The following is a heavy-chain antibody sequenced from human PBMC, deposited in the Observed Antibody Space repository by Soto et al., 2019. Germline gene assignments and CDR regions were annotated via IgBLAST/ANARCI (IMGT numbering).Heavy chain of an antibody. V-gene: IGHV3-23*01. Sequence: AGGSLRLSCAASGFTFSSYAMSWVRQAPGKGLEWVSAISGSGGYTYYADSVKGRFTISRENSKNMLYLQMNSLRAEDTAVYYCAKPNLYCSSTSCYDYWGQGTLVTVSS. D-gene: IGHD2-2*01. CDR3: AKPNLYCSSTSCYDY. CDR1: GFTFSSYA. J-gene: IGHJ4*02. CDR2: ISGSGGYT.